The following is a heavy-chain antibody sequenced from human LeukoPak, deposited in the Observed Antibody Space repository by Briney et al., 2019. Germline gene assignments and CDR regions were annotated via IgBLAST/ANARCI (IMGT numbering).Heavy chain of an antibody. D-gene: IGHD6-13*01. V-gene: IGHV5-51*01. J-gene: IGHJ6*02. CDR3: ARAVAAAGTGYYGMDV. Sequence: GESLKISCKGSGYSFTSYWIGWVRQMPGKGLEWMGIIYPGDSDTRYSPSFQGQVTISADKSISTAYLQWSSLKASDTAMYYCARAVAAAGTGYYGMDVWGQGTTVTVSS. CDR2: IYPGDSDT. CDR1: GYSFTSYW.